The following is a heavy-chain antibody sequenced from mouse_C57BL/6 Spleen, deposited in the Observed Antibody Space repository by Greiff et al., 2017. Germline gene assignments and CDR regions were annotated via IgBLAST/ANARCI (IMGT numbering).Heavy chain of an antibody. Sequence: VQLQQSGAELMKPGASVKLSCKATGYTFTGYWIEWVKQRPGHGLEWIGEIDPSDSYTNYNQKFKGKSTLTVDKSSSTAYMQLSSLTSEDSAVYYCARYDGYYGYWGQGTTLTVSS. CDR2: IDPSDSYT. D-gene: IGHD2-3*01. CDR1: GYTFTGYW. V-gene: IGHV1-69*01. J-gene: IGHJ2*01. CDR3: ARYDGYYGY.